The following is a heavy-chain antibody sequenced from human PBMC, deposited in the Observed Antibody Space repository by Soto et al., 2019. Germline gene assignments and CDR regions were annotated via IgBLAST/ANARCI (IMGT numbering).Heavy chain of an antibody. CDR3: AREVNPKSYYDFLGSRWFDP. J-gene: IGHJ5*02. D-gene: IGHD3-3*01. CDR2: IIPIPGIA. CDR1: GGTFSSYT. V-gene: IGHV1-69*04. Sequence: GASVKVSCKASGGTFSSYTISWVRQAPGQGLEWMGRIIPIPGIANYAQKFQGRVTITADKSTSTAYMELSSLRSEDTAVYYCAREVNPKSYYDFLGSRWFDPWGQGTLVTVSS.